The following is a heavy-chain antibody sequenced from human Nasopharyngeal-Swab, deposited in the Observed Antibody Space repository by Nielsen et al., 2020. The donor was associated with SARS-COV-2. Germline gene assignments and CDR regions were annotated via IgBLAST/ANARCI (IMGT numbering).Heavy chain of an antibody. V-gene: IGHV3-30-3*01. D-gene: IGHD3/OR15-3a*01. CDR1: GFTFSSYA. CDR2: ISYDGSNK. Sequence: GGSLRLSCAASGFTFSSYAMHWVRQAPGKGLEWVAVISYDGSNKYYADSVKGRFTFSRDNSKNTLYLQMNSLRAEDTAVYYCARPDVPGYYTLIDYWGQGTLVTVSS. J-gene: IGHJ4*02. CDR3: ARPDVPGYYTLIDY.